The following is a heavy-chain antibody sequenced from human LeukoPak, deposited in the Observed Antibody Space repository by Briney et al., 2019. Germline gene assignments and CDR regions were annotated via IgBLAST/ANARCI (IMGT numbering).Heavy chain of an antibody. Sequence: GASVKVSCKASGYTFTSYGISWVRQAPGQGLEWMGWISAYNGNTNYAQKLQGRVTMTTDTSTSTAYMELRSLRSDDTAVYYCAREGGIAVAGNLRGYYYYYGMDVWGQGTTVTVSS. CDR1: GYTFTSYG. CDR3: AREGGIAVAGNLRGYYYYYGMDV. J-gene: IGHJ6*02. V-gene: IGHV1-18*01. CDR2: ISAYNGNT. D-gene: IGHD6-19*01.